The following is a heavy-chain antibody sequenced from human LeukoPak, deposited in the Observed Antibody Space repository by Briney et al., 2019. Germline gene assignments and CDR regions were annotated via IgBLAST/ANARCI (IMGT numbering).Heavy chain of an antibody. V-gene: IGHV3-66*01. D-gene: IGHD3-10*01. Sequence: GGSLRLSCAVSGFTVSINYMTWVRQSPGQGLEWISIIYSGGHTDSADSVKGRFTVSRDTSKNTISLQTNSLRAEDTAVYYCARVRSPVRDYFFDYWGQGTLVTVSS. CDR2: IYSGGHT. CDR1: GFTVSINY. CDR3: ARVRSPVRDYFFDY. J-gene: IGHJ4*02.